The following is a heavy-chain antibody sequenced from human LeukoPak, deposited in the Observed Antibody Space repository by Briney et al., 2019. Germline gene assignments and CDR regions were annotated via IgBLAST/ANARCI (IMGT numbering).Heavy chain of an antibody. Sequence: SVKVSCKTSGGTFSSYAISWVRQAPGQGLEWMGRIIPIFGTANYAQKFQGRVTITTDESTSAAYMELSSLRSEDTAVYYCARDGYSGYDLYYWGQGTLVTVSS. CDR2: IIPIFGTA. D-gene: IGHD5-12*01. CDR1: GGTFSSYA. J-gene: IGHJ4*02. CDR3: ARDGYSGYDLYY. V-gene: IGHV1-69*05.